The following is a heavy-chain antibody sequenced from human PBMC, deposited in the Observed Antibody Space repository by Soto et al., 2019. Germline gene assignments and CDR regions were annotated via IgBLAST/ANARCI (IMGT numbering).Heavy chain of an antibody. CDR2: INHSGST. CDR3: ARERYYYDSSGYYDWFDP. J-gene: IGHJ5*02. V-gene: IGHV4-34*01. D-gene: IGHD3-22*01. Sequence: PSETLSLTCAVYGGSFSGYYWSWIRQPPGKGLEWIGEINHSGSTNYNPSLKSRVTISVDTSKNQFSLKLSSVTAADTAVYYCARERYYYDSSGYYDWFDPWGQGTLVTVSS. CDR1: GGSFSGYY.